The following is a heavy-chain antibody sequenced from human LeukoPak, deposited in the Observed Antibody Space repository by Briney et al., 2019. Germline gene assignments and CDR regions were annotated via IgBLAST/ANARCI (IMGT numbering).Heavy chain of an antibody. D-gene: IGHD2-2*01. CDR3: ARADPSFEINRFDP. CDR2: IYYSGAT. J-gene: IGHJ5*02. Sequence: PSETLSLTCTVSGGSISSGGYYWSWTRQLPGKGLEWIGYIYYSGATYYNPSLKSRVTMSVDTSKNQFSLKLSSVTAADTAVYYCARADPSFEINRFDPWGQGTLVTVSS. CDR1: GGSISSGGYY. V-gene: IGHV4-31*03.